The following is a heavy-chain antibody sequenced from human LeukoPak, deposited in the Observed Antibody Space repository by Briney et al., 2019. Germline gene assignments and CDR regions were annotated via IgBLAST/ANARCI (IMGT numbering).Heavy chain of an antibody. D-gene: IGHD3-10*01. CDR1: GFTFSSYS. CDR3: ARDIMARGFGELYYYGMDV. CDR2: ISSSSSYI. J-gene: IGHJ6*02. Sequence: GGSLRLSCAASGFTFSSYSMNWVRQAPGKGLEWVSSISSSSSYIYYADSVKGRFTISRDNAKNSLYLQMNSLRAEDTAVYYCARDIMARGFGELYYYGMDVWGQGTTVTVSS. V-gene: IGHV3-21*01.